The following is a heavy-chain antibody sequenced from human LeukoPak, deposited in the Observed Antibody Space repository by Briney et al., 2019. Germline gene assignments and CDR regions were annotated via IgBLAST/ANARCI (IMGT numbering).Heavy chain of an antibody. J-gene: IGHJ4*02. V-gene: IGHV3-23*01. CDR1: GFTFGSYA. CDR3: AKPEGRYFDWSYFDY. D-gene: IGHD3-9*01. CDR2: ISGSGVRT. Sequence: GGSLRLSCAASGFTFGSYAMSWVRQAPGKGLEWVSGISGSGVRTYYADSVKGRFTISRDNSKNTLYLQMNSLRAEDTAVYYCAKPEGRYFDWSYFDYWGQGTLVTVSS.